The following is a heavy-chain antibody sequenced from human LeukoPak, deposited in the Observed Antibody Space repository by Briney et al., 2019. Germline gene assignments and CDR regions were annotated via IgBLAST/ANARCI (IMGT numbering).Heavy chain of an antibody. Sequence: PEGSLRLSCAASGFTISGYWMSWVRQAPGKGLEWVANIKPDGSEKHYVDSVKGRFTISRDNAENSLYLQMNSLRAEDTAVYYCARLTSAVTTFVYWGQGTLVTVSS. CDR1: GFTISGYW. D-gene: IGHD1-1*01. CDR3: ARLTSAVTTFVY. J-gene: IGHJ4*02. CDR2: IKPDGSEK. V-gene: IGHV3-7*01.